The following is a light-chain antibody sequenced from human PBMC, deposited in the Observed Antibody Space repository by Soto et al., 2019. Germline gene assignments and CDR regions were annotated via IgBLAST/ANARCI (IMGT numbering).Light chain of an antibody. CDR2: NDD. CDR3: QSYDSSLSNLVV. Sequence: QSVLTQSPSASGTPGQRITIYCSGSTSSIGSNAVNWYQQFPGTAPTFLIYNDDQRPSGVPDRFSGSKSGTSASLAISGLHSEDEGDYYCQSYDSSLSNLVVFGGGTKVTVL. V-gene: IGLV1-44*01. CDR1: TSSIGSNA. J-gene: IGLJ2*01.